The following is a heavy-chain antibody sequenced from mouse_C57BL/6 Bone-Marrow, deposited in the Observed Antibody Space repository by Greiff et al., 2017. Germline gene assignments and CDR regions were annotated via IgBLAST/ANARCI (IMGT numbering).Heavy chain of an antibody. J-gene: IGHJ2*01. CDR2: IYPSDSET. CDR3: ARADYGSGFDY. CDR1: GYTFTSYW. Sequence: QVQLQQPGAELVRPGSSVKLSCKASGYTFTSYWMDWVKQRPGQGLEWIGNIYPSDSETHYNQKFKDKATLTVDKSSSTAYIQLRSLTSEDSAVYYCARADYGSGFDYWGQGTTLTVSS. V-gene: IGHV1-61*01. D-gene: IGHD1-1*01.